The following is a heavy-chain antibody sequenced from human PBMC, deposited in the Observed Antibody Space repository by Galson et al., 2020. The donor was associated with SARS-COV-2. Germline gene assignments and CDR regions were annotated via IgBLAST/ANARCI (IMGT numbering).Heavy chain of an antibody. CDR2: IYYSGST. CDR3: ARAGGLRSSTSSRGWSRGDRLNFDY. Sequence: SETLSLTCTVSGGSISSGGYYWSWIRQHPGKGLEWIGYIYYSGSTYYNPSLKSRVTISVDTSKNQFSLKLSSVTAADTAVYYCARAGGLRSSTSSRGWSRGDRLNFDYWGQGTLVTVSS. D-gene: IGHD2-2*01. CDR1: GGSISSGGYY. V-gene: IGHV4-31*03. J-gene: IGHJ4*02.